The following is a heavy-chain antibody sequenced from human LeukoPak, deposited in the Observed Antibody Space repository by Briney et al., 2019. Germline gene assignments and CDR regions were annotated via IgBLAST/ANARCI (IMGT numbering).Heavy chain of an antibody. Sequence: PSETLSLTCAVYEGSLSGYFWSWIRQPPGKGLEWIGEISIAGEINYNPSLRSRATISMDTTKNQFSLRLTSVIAADTALYYCDRQIGAGAFDLWGRDRVVTVSS. J-gene: IGHJ2*01. CDR2: ISIAGEI. CDR3: DRQIGAGAFDL. D-gene: IGHD6-19*01. CDR1: EGSLSGYF. V-gene: IGHV4-34*01.